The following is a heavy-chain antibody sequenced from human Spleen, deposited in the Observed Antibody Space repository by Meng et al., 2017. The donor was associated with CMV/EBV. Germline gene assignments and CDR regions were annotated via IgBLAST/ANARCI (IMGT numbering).Heavy chain of an antibody. CDR3: ARTQSYYGSGTYNWFDP. J-gene: IGHJ5*02. CDR2: MNPNSGKT. Sequence: YLFTSYDITWVRQATGQGLEWMGWMNPNSGKTGYAKKFQGRVSFTRNTSMRTAYMELSSLRSEDTAVYFCARTQSYYGSGTYNWFDPWGQGTLVTVSS. CDR1: YLFTSYD. D-gene: IGHD3-10*01. V-gene: IGHV1-8*01.